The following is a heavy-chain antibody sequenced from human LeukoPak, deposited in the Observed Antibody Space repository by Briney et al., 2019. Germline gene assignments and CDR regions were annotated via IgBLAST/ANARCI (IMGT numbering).Heavy chain of an antibody. CDR3: AKDQVPYSSGLYIDY. J-gene: IGHJ4*02. Sequence: GGSLRLSCAASGFTFSSYGMHWVRQAPGKGLEWVAVISYDGSNKYYADSVKGRFTISRDNSKNTLYLQMNSLRVEDTAVYYCAKDQVPYSSGLYIDYWGQGTLVTVSS. V-gene: IGHV3-30*18. D-gene: IGHD6-19*01. CDR1: GFTFSSYG. CDR2: ISYDGSNK.